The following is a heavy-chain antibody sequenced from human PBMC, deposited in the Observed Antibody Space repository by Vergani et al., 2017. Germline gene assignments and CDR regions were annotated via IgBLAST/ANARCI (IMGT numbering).Heavy chain of an antibody. Sequence: QVQLQESGPGLVKPSQTLSLTCTVSGGSISSGGYSWSWIRQPPGKGLEWIGEINHSGSTNYNPSLKSRVTISVDTSKNQFSLKLSSVTAADTAVYYCARGGYIAAFSYWGQGTLVTVSS. CDR1: GGSISSGGYS. CDR3: ARGGYIAAFSY. J-gene: IGHJ4*02. V-gene: IGHV4-30-2*01. D-gene: IGHD6-13*01. CDR2: INHSGST.